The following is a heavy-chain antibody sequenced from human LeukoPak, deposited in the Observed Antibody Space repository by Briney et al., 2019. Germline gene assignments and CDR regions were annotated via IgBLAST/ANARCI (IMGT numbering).Heavy chain of an antibody. V-gene: IGHV4-59*11. D-gene: IGHD2-15*01. J-gene: IGHJ4*01. CDR3: ARVSLSGYCSGASCYFDY. CDR2: IHYSGST. Sequence: PSETLSLTCTVSGDPIRNHYWSWIRQPPGKGLECIGVIHYSGSTNYNPSVKSRVTISADTPKNQFSLKLNSVTAADTAVYFCARVSLSGYCSGASCYFDYWGHGTLVTVSS. CDR1: GDPIRNHY.